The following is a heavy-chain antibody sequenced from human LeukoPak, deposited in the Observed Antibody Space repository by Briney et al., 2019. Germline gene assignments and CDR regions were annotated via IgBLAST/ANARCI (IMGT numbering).Heavy chain of an antibody. CDR3: ARDRYAEYGSVLDN. CDR2: IYHSGRT. D-gene: IGHD3-10*01. CDR1: GGSISRSDSY. J-gene: IGHJ4*02. V-gene: IGHV4-30-4*08. Sequence: TSQTLSLTCTVSGGSISRSDSYWDWIRQPPGKGLEWIGTIYHSGRTYYSPSLKSRVTISVDTSKNQFSLKLSSVTAADTAVYYCARDRYAEYGSVLDNWGQGTLVTVSS.